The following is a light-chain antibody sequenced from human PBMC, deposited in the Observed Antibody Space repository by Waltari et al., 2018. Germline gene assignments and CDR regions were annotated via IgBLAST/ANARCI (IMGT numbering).Light chain of an antibody. V-gene: IGKV3-15*01. CDR3: QQYNNWPSFT. Sequence: VMTQSPATLSVSPGERATLSCRASQSIGTHLAWYQQNSGQPPRLLIYGASIRATGIPARFSGNGSGTEFTLTISTLQSEDFAVYYCQQYNNWPSFTFGPGTKVDVK. CDR1: QSIGTH. J-gene: IGKJ3*01. CDR2: GAS.